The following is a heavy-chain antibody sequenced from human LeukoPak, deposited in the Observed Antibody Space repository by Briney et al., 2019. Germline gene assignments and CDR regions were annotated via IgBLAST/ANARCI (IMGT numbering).Heavy chain of an antibody. V-gene: IGHV4-34*01. D-gene: IGHD1-7*01. Sequence: PSETLSLTCAVYGGSFSGYYWSWIRQPPGKGLEWIGEINHSGSTNYNPSLKSRVTISVDTSKNQFSLKLSSVTAADTAVYYCARRGGTTRSYYMDVWGKGTTVTVPS. CDR1: GGSFSGYY. CDR3: ARRGGTTRSYYMDV. J-gene: IGHJ6*03. CDR2: INHSGST.